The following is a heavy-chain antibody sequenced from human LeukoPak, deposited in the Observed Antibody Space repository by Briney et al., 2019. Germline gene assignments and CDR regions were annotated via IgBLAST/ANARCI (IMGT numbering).Heavy chain of an antibody. D-gene: IGHD4-17*01. V-gene: IGHV4-34*01. J-gene: IGHJ6*02. CDR3: ARGSRLRRYYYYYGMDV. CDR2: INHSGST. Sequence: SETLSLTCAVYGGSFSGYYWSWIRQPPGKGLEWIGEINHSGSTNYNPSLKSRVTISVDTSKNQFSLKLSSVTAGDTAVYYCARGSRLRRYYYYYGMDVWGQGTTVTVSS. CDR1: GGSFSGYY.